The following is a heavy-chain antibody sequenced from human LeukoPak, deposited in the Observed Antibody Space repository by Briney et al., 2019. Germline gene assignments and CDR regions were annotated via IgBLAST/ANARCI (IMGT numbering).Heavy chain of an antibody. CDR3: AKGRGSTSIYEY. D-gene: IGHD2-2*01. CDR2: ISDSGST. V-gene: IGHV3-23*01. J-gene: IGHJ4*02. Sequence: GESLKISCKGSGYSFTSYWIGWVRQTPGKGLEWVSFISDSGSTHYSDSVKGRFTMSRGTSQNTLYLQMNSLRDDDTAAYYCAKGRGSTSIYEYWGQGTLVTVSS. CDR1: GYSFTSYW.